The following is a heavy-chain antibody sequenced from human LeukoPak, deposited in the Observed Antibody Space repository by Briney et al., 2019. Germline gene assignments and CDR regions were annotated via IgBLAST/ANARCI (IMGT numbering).Heavy chain of an antibody. Sequence: SETLSLTCTVSGGSISSYFWSWIRQPPGKGLEWIGYISHSGGTNYNPSLKGRVTISVDTSKNQFSLKLTSVTAADTAVYYCARSNGYNSVVWDSWGQGALVTVSS. CDR1: GGSISSYF. J-gene: IGHJ4*02. CDR2: ISHSGGT. D-gene: IGHD5-24*01. V-gene: IGHV4-59*12. CDR3: ARSNGYNSVVWDS.